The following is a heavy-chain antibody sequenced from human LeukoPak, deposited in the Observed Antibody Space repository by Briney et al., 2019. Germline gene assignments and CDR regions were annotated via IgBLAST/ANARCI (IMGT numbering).Heavy chain of an antibody. CDR1: GYTFTSYG. J-gene: IGHJ5*02. D-gene: IGHD2-2*02. CDR3: ARDKVVPAAIGNNWFDP. V-gene: IGHV1-18*01. Sequence: ASVKVSCKASGYTFTSYGISWVRQAPGQGLEWMGWISAYNGNTNYAQKLQGRVTMTTDTSTSIAYMELRSLRSDDTAVYYCARDKVVPAAIGNNWFDPWGQGTLVTVSS. CDR2: ISAYNGNT.